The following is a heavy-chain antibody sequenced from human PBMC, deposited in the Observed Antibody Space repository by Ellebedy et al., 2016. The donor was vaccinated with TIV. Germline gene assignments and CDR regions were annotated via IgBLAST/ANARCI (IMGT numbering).Heavy chain of an antibody. J-gene: IGHJ4*02. CDR2: ISWNSGSI. Sequence: GGSLRLSCAASGFMFGDFAMHWVRQAPGKGLEWVSGISWNSGSIGYADSVKGRFTISRDDAKNSLFLHMNSLRAEDTALYYCAKGGGSGSYYDYFDYWGQGTLVTVSS. CDR3: AKGGGSGSYYDYFDY. V-gene: IGHV3-9*01. CDR1: GFMFGDFA. D-gene: IGHD3-10*01.